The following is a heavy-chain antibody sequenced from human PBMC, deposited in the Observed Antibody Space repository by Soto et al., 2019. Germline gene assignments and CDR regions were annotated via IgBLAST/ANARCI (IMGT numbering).Heavy chain of an antibody. J-gene: IGHJ4*01. D-gene: IGHD6-13*01. CDR3: SRVRGTAGKRDFED. CDR2: TYYSGST. Sequence: SATPSLPCTFSGGTIIAYYWNGVPQPPGKGLQWIGYTYYSGSTTYNPSLKSRVTISVDSSKNQFSLKLYAVTPADTAVYYWSRVRGTAGKRDFEDRCHGTRV. CDR1: GGTIIAYY. V-gene: IGHV4-59*01.